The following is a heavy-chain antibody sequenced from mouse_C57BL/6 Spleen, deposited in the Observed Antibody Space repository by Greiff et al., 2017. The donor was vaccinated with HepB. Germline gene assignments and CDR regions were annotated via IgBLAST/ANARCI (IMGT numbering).Heavy chain of an antibody. D-gene: IGHD4-1*01. J-gene: IGHJ1*03. CDR1: GYAFSSHW. Sequence: QVQLQQSGAELVKPGASVKISCKASGYAFSSHWMNWVKQRPGKGLEWIGQIYPGDGDTNYNGKFKGKATLTADKSSSTAYMQLSSLTSEDSAVYFCARSGANWAYWYFDVWGTVTTVTVSS. CDR3: ARSGANWAYWYFDV. CDR2: IYPGDGDT. V-gene: IGHV1-80*01.